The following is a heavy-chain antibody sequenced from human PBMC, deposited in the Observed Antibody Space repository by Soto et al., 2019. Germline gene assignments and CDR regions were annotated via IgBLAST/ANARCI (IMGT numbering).Heavy chain of an antibody. CDR2: FDPEDGET. CDR3: ATKGRWYVGYYYYGMDV. CDR1: GYTLTELS. J-gene: IGHJ6*02. V-gene: IGHV1-24*01. D-gene: IGHD6-13*01. Sequence: ASVKVSCKVSGYTLTELSMHWVRQAPGKGLEWMGGFDPEDGETIYAQKFQGRVTMTEDTSTDTAYMELSSLRSEDTAVYYCATKGRWYVGYYYYGMDVWGQGSTVTVSS.